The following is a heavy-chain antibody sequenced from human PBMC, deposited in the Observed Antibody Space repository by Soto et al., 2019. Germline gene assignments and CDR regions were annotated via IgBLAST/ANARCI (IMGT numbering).Heavy chain of an antibody. J-gene: IGHJ5*02. V-gene: IGHV4-30-4*01. D-gene: IGHD1-7*01. CDR2: IQYSGST. CDR3: ARTLFVRLELRRRPSGNNNWFDP. Sequence: QVQLQESGPGLVKPSQTLSLTCTVSGGSISSGDYYWSWIRQPPGKGLEWIGYIQYSGSTYYNPSLKSRVIIAVDTFKNQFCLRLSSVTAADTGVYYCARTLFVRLELRRRPSGNNNWFDPRGQGTLVTVSS. CDR1: GGSISSGDYY.